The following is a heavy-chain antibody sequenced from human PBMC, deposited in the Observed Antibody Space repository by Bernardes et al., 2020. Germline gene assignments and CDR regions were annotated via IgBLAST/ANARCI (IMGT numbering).Heavy chain of an antibody. J-gene: IGHJ6*02. Sequence: ASVKVSCKASGYTFTGYYMHWVRQAPGQGLEWMGWINPNSGGTNYAQKFQGWVTMTRDTSISTAYMELSRLRSDDTAVYYCARGPKARYCSGGSCYDYYYYGMDVWGQGTTVTVSS. V-gene: IGHV1-2*04. CDR1: GYTFTGYY. CDR3: ARGPKARYCSGGSCYDYYYYGMDV. D-gene: IGHD2-15*01. CDR2: INPNSGGT.